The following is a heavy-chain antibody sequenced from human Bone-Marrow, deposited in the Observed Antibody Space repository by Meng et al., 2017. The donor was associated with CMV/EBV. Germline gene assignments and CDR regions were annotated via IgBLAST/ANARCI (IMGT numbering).Heavy chain of an antibody. CDR3: AREIGPLLKRFDP. D-gene: IGHD1-26*01. CDR2: IYYSGST. Sequence: QRELQGAGPGLVKPSETLSLTCTVSGGSISSSSYYWGWIRQPPGKGLEWIGSIYYSGSTYYNPSLKSRVTISVDTSKNQFSLKLSSVTAADTAVYYCAREIGPLLKRFDPWGQGTLVTVSS. CDR1: GGSISSSSYY. V-gene: IGHV4-39*07. J-gene: IGHJ5*02.